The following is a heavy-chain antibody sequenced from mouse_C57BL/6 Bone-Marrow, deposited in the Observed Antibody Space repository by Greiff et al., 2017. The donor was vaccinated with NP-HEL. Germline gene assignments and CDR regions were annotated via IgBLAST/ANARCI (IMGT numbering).Heavy chain of an antibody. Sequence: EVMLVESGGGLVQPGGSLSLSCAASGFTFTDYYMSWVRQPPGKALEWLGFIRNKANGYSTEYSASVKGRFTISRDNSQSILYLQRKALRAEDSATDYCARYRVPYYADDWGQGTTLTVSS. V-gene: IGHV7-3*01. J-gene: IGHJ2*01. D-gene: IGHD1-1*01. CDR3: ARYRVPYYADD. CDR1: GFTFTDYY. CDR2: IRNKANGYST.